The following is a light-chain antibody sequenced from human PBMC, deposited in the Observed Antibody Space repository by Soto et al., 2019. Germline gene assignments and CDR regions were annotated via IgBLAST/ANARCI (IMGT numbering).Light chain of an antibody. CDR2: DVS. J-gene: IGLJ1*01. V-gene: IGLV2-14*01. CDR1: SSDVGGYNY. CDR3: SSYTSSSTLYV. Sequence: QSALTHPASVSGSPGQSITISCTGTSSDVGGYNYVSWYQQHPGKAPKLMIYDVSTRPSGVSNRFSGSKSGNTASLTISGLQAEDEADYYCSSYTSSSTLYVFGTGTKLTVL.